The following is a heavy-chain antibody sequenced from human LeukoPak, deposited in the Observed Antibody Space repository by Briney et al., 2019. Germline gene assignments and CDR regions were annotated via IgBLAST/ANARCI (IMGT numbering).Heavy chain of an antibody. CDR2: ISGSGGST. CDR3: ARDPRRVVPAAFFFDY. J-gene: IGHJ4*02. V-gene: IGHV3-23*01. D-gene: IGHD2-2*01. CDR1: GFTFTNYA. Sequence: GGSLRLSCAASGFTFTNYAMSWVRQAPGKGLEWVSGISGSGGSTYYADSVKGRLTISRDNSKNTLYLQMSSLRAEDTAIYYCARDPRRVVPAAFFFDYWGQGTLVTVSS.